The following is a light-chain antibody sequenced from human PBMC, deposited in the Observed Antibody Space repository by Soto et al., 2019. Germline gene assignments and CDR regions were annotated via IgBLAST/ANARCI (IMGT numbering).Light chain of an antibody. CDR2: AAS. J-gene: IGKJ2*01. CDR1: QSISSY. Sequence: DIQMTQSPSSLSASVGDRVTITCRASQSISSYLNWYPQKPGKATKLLIYAASSLQSGVTSRFSGSGSGTDFTLTISSLQPEDVATYYCQQRYSTPYTFGQGTKLEIK. V-gene: IGKV1-39*01. CDR3: QQRYSTPYT.